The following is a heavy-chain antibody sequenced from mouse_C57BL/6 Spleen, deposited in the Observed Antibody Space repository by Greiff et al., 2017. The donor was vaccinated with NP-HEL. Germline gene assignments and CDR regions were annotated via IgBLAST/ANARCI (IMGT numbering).Heavy chain of an antibody. CDR3: ACGSGYGTWFAY. J-gene: IGHJ3*01. D-gene: IGHD3-2*02. Sequence: QVQLQQPGAELVRPGSSVKLSCKASGYTFTSYWMHWVKQRPIQGLEWIGNIDPSDSETHYNQKFKDKATLTVDKSSSTAYMQLSSLTSEDSAVYYCACGSGYGTWFAYWGQGTLVTVSA. CDR1: GYTFTSYW. CDR2: IDPSDSET. V-gene: IGHV1-52*01.